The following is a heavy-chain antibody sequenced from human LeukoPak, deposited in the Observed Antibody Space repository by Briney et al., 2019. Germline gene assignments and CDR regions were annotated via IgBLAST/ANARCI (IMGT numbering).Heavy chain of an antibody. CDR2: INTNTGNP. D-gene: IGHD1-26*01. Sequence: ASVKVSCKASGYTFTSYAMNWVRQAPEQGLEWMGWINTNTGNPTYAQGFTGRFVFSLDTSVSTAYLQISSLKAEDTAVYYCARDKVVGGSYYISLDAFDIWGQGTMVTVSS. CDR3: ARDKVVGGSYYISLDAFDI. J-gene: IGHJ3*02. CDR1: GYTFTSYA. V-gene: IGHV7-4-1*02.